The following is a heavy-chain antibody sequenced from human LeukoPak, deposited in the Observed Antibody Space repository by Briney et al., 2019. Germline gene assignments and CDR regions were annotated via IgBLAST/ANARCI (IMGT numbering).Heavy chain of an antibody. CDR3: ARDRSGSGSNFFDY. D-gene: IGHD3-10*01. V-gene: IGHV1-2*02. J-gene: IGHJ4*02. Sequence: ASVKVSCRASGYTFTAYYVHWMRQAPGQGLEWLGWINPNSGGANYAQPFQGRITMTRDTSISTAYMELSILRSDDTAMYYCARDRSGSGSNFFDYWGQGTLVTVSS. CDR1: GYTFTAYY. CDR2: INPNSGGA.